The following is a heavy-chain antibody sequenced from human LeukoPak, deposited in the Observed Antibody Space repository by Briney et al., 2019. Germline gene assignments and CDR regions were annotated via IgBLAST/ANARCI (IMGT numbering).Heavy chain of an antibody. V-gene: IGHV3-30*02. CDR3: AKDVVPAVIYYFDY. D-gene: IGHD2-2*02. J-gene: IGHJ4*02. CDR1: GFTFSSYG. CDR2: IRYDGSNK. Sequence: PGGSLRLSCAASGFTFSSYGMHWVRQAPGKGLEWVAFIRYDGSNKYYADSVKGRFTISRDNSKNTLYLQMSSLRAEDTAVYYCAKDVVPAVIYYFDYWGQGTLVTVSS.